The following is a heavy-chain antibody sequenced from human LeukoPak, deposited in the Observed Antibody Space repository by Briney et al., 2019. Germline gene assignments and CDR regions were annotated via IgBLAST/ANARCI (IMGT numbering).Heavy chain of an antibody. V-gene: IGHV3-48*03. Sequence: GGSLRLSCAGSGFTFSSYEMNWVRQAPGKGLEWVSYISSSGRAIYYADSVKGRFTVSRDNAKNSLYLQTNSLRAEDTAVYYCARCPRWAHFDYWGQGTLVTVSS. CDR3: ARCPRWAHFDY. J-gene: IGHJ4*02. CDR1: GFTFSSYE. D-gene: IGHD4-23*01. CDR2: ISSSGRAI.